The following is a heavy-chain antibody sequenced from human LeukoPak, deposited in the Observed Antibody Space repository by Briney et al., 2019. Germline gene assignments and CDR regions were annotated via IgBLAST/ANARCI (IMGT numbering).Heavy chain of an antibody. CDR3: ARRWGDSSSPLDS. CDR1: GFTFSSYE. D-gene: IGHD3-22*01. CDR2: ISSSGTTI. V-gene: IGHV3-48*03. J-gene: IGHJ4*02. Sequence: QPGGSLRLSCGASGFTFSSYEMNWVRQAPGKGLEWVSYISSSGTTIYYADAVKGRFTISRDNAKNSLYLQMNSLSAEDTAVYYCARRWGDSSSPLDSWGQGTLVTVSS.